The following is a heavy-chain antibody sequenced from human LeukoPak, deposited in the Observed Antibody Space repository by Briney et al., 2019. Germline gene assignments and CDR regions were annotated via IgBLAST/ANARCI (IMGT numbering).Heavy chain of an antibody. CDR3: ASGNYYGSGSYYGVGAYFDY. CDR1: GFTFSDYY. D-gene: IGHD3-10*01. CDR2: ISSSGSTI. Sequence: PGGSLRLSCAASGFTFSDYYMSWIRQAPGKGLEWVLYISSSGSTIYYADSAKGRFTISRDNAKNSLYLQMNSLRAEDTAVYYCASGNYYGSGSYYGVGAYFDYWGQGTLVTVSS. V-gene: IGHV3-11*01. J-gene: IGHJ4*02.